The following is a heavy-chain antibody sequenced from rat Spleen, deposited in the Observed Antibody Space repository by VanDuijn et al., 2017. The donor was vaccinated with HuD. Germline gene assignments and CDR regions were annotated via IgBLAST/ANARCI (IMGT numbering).Heavy chain of an antibody. V-gene: IGHV5-31*01. CDR2: ITHNDGNT. CDR3: TRENWVLDV. D-gene: IGHD3-6*01. CDR1: GFTFNHYW. Sequence: EVRLVESGGGLVQPGRSLKLSCEASGFTFNHYWMTWIRQAPGKGLEWVASITHNDGNTYYPDSVMGRFTIARNNAKSTLYLQMNSLRSEDTATYDCTRENWVLDVWGQGASVTVSS. J-gene: IGHJ4*01.